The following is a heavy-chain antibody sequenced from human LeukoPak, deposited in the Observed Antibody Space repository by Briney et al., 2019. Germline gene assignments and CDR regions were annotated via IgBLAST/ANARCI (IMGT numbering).Heavy chain of an antibody. V-gene: IGHV3-48*04. D-gene: IGHD2-15*01. CDR1: GFTFSSYS. CDR3: ASNYYCSGGNCYPFDY. CDR2: ISSDSRTI. Sequence: GSLRLSCAASGFTFSSYSMNWVRQAPGKGLEWVSYISSDSRTIYYAGSVKGRFTMSRDNAKKSLYLQINSLRAEDTAVYYCASNYYCSGGNCYPFDYWGQGTLVTVSS. J-gene: IGHJ4*02.